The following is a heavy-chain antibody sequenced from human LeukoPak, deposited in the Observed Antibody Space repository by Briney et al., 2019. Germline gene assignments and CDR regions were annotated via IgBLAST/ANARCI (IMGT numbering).Heavy chain of an antibody. J-gene: IGHJ4*02. CDR2: IKQDGSEK. CDR1: GFTFSYHW. CDR3: ARGEWLISYYFDY. V-gene: IGHV3-7*01. Sequence: PGGSLRLSCAASGFTFSYHWMTWVRQAPGKGLEWVANIKQDGSEKYYVDSVKGRFTISRDNAKNSLYLQMNSLRAEDTAVYYCARGEWLISYYFDYWGQGTLVTVSS. D-gene: IGHD6-19*01.